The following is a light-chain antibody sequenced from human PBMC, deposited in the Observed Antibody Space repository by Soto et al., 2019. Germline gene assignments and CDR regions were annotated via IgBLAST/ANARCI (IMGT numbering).Light chain of an antibody. V-gene: IGLV2-14*01. Sequence: QSVLTQPASVSGSPGQSITISCTGTRDDIGTYNYVSWYRHHPGKAPKLIISGVTNRPSGVSNRFSGSKSGNTASLTISGLQAEDEADYYCSSYTTSSTRVFGTGTKLTVL. CDR3: SSYTTSSTRV. CDR2: GVT. J-gene: IGLJ1*01. CDR1: RDDIGTYNY.